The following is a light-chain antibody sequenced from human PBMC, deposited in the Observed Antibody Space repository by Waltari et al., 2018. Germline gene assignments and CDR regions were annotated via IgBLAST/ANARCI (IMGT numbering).Light chain of an antibody. CDR2: KTS. CDR3: QQYHTYWT. J-gene: IGKJ1*01. Sequence: DIQMTQSPSTLSASVGDRDTISCRASQNLNNWLTWYQQKPGKAPKMLIYKTSTLESGVPSRFSGSGSGTEFTLTISSLQPDDFATYFCQQYHTYWTFGQGTRVEIK. V-gene: IGKV1-5*03. CDR1: QNLNNW.